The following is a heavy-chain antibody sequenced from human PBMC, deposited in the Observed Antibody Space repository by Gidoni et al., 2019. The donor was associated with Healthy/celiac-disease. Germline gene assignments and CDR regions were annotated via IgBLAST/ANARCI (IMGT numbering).Heavy chain of an antibody. CDR1: GGSISSSSYY. D-gene: IGHD6-19*01. CDR3: ASPLSWGIAVAGSDY. Sequence: QLQLQESGPGLVKPSETLSLTCTVPGGSISSSSYYWGWIRQPPGKGLEWIGSIYYSGSTYYNPSLKSRVTISVDTSKNQFSLKLSSVTAADTAVYYCASPLSWGIAVAGSDYWGQGTLVTVSS. CDR2: IYYSGST. J-gene: IGHJ4*02. V-gene: IGHV4-39*01.